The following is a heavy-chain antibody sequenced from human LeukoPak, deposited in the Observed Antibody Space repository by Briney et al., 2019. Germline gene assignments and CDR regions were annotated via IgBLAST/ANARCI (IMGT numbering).Heavy chain of an antibody. Sequence: GESLKISCKGSGHSFTSYWIGWVRQVPGKGLGWAGIIYPGESDTRYSTFFQGQVPLSDDQSISPAYLEGGQPEAWDTGMYYCALQSGNYPGYFDYWGQGTLVTVSS. CDR2: IYPGESDT. CDR1: GHSFTSYW. V-gene: IGHV5-51*01. J-gene: IGHJ4*02. CDR3: ALQSGNYPGYFDY. D-gene: IGHD1-26*01.